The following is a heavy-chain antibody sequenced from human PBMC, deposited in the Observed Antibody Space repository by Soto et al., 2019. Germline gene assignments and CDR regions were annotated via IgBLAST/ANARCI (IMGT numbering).Heavy chain of an antibody. J-gene: IGHJ3*01. CDR3: AKDNTVFGEVTQGWRAFEV. Sequence: QVQLVQSGAEVKKPGSSVKVSCKASGDTFITYAIGWVRQAPGQGLEWMGGINPIFGKPDYSQKFQGRVTITADESMTTVYMELSILTSEDAGLYYSAKDNTVFGEVTQGWRAFEVWGQGSMIIVSS. CDR2: INPIFGKP. D-gene: IGHD3-3*01. CDR1: GDTFITYA. V-gene: IGHV1-69*01.